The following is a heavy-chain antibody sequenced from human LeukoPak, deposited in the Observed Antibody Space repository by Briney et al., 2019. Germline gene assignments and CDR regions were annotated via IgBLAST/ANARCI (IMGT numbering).Heavy chain of an antibody. CDR2: ISYDGSNK. CDR1: GFTFSSYT. J-gene: IGHJ6*02. V-gene: IGHV3-30*04. D-gene: IGHD6-13*01. Sequence: PGGSLRLSCAASGFTFSSYTMHWVRQAPGKGLEWVAVISYDGSNKYYADSVKGRFTISRDNSKNTLYLQMNSLRAEDTAVYYCARGIAAAGTPVGYYYYGMDVWGQGTTVTVSS. CDR3: ARGIAAAGTPVGYYYYGMDV.